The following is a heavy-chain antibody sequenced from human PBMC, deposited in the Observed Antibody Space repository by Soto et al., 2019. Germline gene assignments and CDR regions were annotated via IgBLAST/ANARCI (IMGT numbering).Heavy chain of an antibody. CDR1: GGTFSSYA. CDR3: ARDPEGYCSGGSCYYGVKGNY. CDR2: IIPIFGTA. V-gene: IGHV1-69*12. J-gene: IGHJ4*02. D-gene: IGHD2-15*01. Sequence: QVQLVQSGAEVKKPGSSVKVSCKASGGTFSSYAISWVRQAPGQGLEWMGGIIPIFGTANYAQKFQGRVTITADESTSTAYMELSRLRSEDTAVYYCARDPEGYCSGGSCYYGVKGNYWGQGTLVTVSS.